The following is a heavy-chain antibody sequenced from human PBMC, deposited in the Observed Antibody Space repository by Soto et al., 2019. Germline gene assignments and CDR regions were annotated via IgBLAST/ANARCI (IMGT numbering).Heavy chain of an antibody. CDR1: GYTFTSYY. Sequence: ASVKVSCKASGYTFTSYYMHWVRQAPGQGLEWMGIINPSGGSTSYAQKFQGRVTMTRDTSTSTVYMELSSLRSEDTAVYYCARANDGGYCSGGSCYGAGWFDPWGQGTLVTV. CDR3: ARANDGGYCSGGSCYGAGWFDP. D-gene: IGHD2-15*01. J-gene: IGHJ5*02. CDR2: INPSGGST. V-gene: IGHV1-46*01.